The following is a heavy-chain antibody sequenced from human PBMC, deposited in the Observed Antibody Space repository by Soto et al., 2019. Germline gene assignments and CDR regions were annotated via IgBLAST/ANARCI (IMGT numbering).Heavy chain of an antibody. J-gene: IGHJ4*02. V-gene: IGHV4-61*01. CDR3: ARVGDVAIDGHYFDF. Sequence: QVQLQESGPGLVKPSETLSLTCTVSGGSVSSGSYYWSWIRQPPGKGLEWIGYIYYSGSTTYKSSLKGRGTLSVDTSKNQFALRLSSVTAADTAVYYCARVGDVAIDGHYFDFWGQGTLVTVSS. CDR1: GGSVSSGSYY. CDR2: IYYSGST. D-gene: IGHD3-16*01.